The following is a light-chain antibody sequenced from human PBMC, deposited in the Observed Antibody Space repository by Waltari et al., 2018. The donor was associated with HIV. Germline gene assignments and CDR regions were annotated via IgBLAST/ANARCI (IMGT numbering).Light chain of an antibody. CDR3: AAWDDSLSGSVV. CDR1: NSNIGRYA. J-gene: IGLJ2*01. CDR2: SNT. Sequence: QSVLTQPPSASGAPGQRVSISCSGGNSNIGRYAVSWYQQLPGTAPKLLIYSNTQRPSGVPDRFSGSKSGTSASLAIGGLQSEDEADYYWAAWDDSLSGSVVFGGGTKLTVL. V-gene: IGLV1-44*01.